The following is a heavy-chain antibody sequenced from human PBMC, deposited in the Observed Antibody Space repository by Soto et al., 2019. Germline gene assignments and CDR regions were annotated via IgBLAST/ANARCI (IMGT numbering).Heavy chain of an antibody. Sequence: QVQLVESGGGLVKPGGSLRLSCAASGFTFSDYYMSWIRQAPGKGLEWVSYISISSSYTNYADSVKGRFTISRDNAKNSLYLQMNSLRAEDTAVYYCARRAMFLGYCSSTSCYLFDYWGQGTLVTVSS. CDR1: GFTFSDYY. CDR2: ISISSSYT. D-gene: IGHD2-2*01. J-gene: IGHJ4*02. V-gene: IGHV3-11*06. CDR3: ARRAMFLGYCSSTSCYLFDY.